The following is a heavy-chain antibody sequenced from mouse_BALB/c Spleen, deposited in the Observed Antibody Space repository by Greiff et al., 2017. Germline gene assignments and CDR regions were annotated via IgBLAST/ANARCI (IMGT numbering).Heavy chain of an antibody. CDR3: ARHGRYEAMDY. Sequence: VQLQQSGAELAKPGASVKMSCKASGYTFTSYWMHWVKQRPGQGLEWIGYINPSTGYTEYNQKFKDKATLTADKSSSTAYMQLSSLTSEDSAVYYCARHGRYEAMDYWGQGTSVTVSS. J-gene: IGHJ4*01. CDR2: INPSTGYT. V-gene: IGHV1-7*01. CDR1: GYTFTSYW. D-gene: IGHD2-14*01.